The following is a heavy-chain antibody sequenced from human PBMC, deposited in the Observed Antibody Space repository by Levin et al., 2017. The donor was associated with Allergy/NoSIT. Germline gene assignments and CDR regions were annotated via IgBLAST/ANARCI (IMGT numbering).Heavy chain of an antibody. CDR1: GFTFSSYA. D-gene: IGHD1-26*01. Sequence: PGGSLRLSCAASGFTFSSYAMHWVRQAPGKGLEWVAVISYDGSNKYYADSVKGRFTISRDNSKNTLYLQMNSLRAEDTAVYYCARDVTREWELLSGYFDYRGQGTLVTVSS. CDR2: ISYDGSNK. V-gene: IGHV3-30*04. J-gene: IGHJ4*02. CDR3: ARDVTREWELLSGYFDY.